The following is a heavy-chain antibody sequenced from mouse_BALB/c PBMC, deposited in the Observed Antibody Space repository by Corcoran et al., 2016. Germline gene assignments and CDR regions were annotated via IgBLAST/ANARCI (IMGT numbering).Heavy chain of an antibody. J-gene: IGHJ3*01. CDR2: IDPANGNT. V-gene: IGHV14-3*02. D-gene: IGHD2-1*01. CDR3: ARSGYGNYERGAWVAY. CDR1: GFNIKDTY. Sequence: EVQLQQSGAALVKPGASVKLSCTASGFNIKDTYMHWVKQRPEQGLEWIGRIDPANGNTKYDPKFQGKATITADTSSNTAYLQLSSLTSEDTAVYYCARSGYGNYERGAWVAYWGQGTLVTVSA.